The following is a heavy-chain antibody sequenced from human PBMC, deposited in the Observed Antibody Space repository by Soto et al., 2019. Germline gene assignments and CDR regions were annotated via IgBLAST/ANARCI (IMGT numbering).Heavy chain of an antibody. CDR3: AAGIAAAGTTAYDY. CDR2: INHSGST. D-gene: IGHD6-13*01. J-gene: IGHJ4*02. Sequence: NPSETLSLTCAVYGGSFSGYYWSWIRQPPGKGLEWIGEINHSGSTNYNPSLKSRVTISVDTSKNQFSLKLSSVTAADTAVYYCAAGIAAAGTTAYDYWGQGTLVTVSS. V-gene: IGHV4-34*01. CDR1: GGSFSGYY.